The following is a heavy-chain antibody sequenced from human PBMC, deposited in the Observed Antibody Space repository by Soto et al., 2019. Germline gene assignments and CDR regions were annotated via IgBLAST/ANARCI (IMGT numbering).Heavy chain of an antibody. CDR3: VRGHWSFDY. D-gene: IGHD2-8*02. Sequence: GSLRLSCAASGFTLSDHYMDWVRQAPGKGLEWVARSRNKDHSYSKEYAASVKGRFTISRGDSKNSPYLQMSSLKAEDTAVYYCVRGHWSFDYWGQGTVVTVSS. J-gene: IGHJ4*02. V-gene: IGHV3-72*01. CDR1: GFTLSDHY. CDR2: SRNKDHSYSK.